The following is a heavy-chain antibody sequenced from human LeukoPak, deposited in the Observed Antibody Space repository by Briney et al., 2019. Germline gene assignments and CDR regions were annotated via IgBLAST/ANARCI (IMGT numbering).Heavy chain of an antibody. J-gene: IGHJ5*02. CDR3: ARVGYSSSPGVDP. CDR1: GGSISSGSYY. V-gene: IGHV4-61*02. D-gene: IGHD6-13*01. Sequence: SQTLSLTCTVSGGSISSGSYYWSWIRQPAGKGLEWIGRIYHSGSTYYNPSLKSRVTISVDTSKSQFSLKLSSVTAADTAVYYCARVGYSSSPGVDPWGQGTLVTVSS. CDR2: IYHSGST.